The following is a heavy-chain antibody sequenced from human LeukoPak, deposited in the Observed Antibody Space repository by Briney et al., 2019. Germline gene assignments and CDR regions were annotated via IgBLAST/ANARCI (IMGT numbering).Heavy chain of an antibody. CDR2: IIPIFGTA. J-gene: IGHJ3*02. Sequence: ASVKVSCKASGGTFSSYAISWVRQAPGQGHEWMGGIIPIFGTANYAQKFQGRVTITADESTSTAYMELSSLRSEDTAVYYCARDFPGHYYDSSGFRRANDAFDIWGQGTMVTVSS. CDR1: GGTFSSYA. D-gene: IGHD3-22*01. CDR3: ARDFPGHYYDSSGFRRANDAFDI. V-gene: IGHV1-69*01.